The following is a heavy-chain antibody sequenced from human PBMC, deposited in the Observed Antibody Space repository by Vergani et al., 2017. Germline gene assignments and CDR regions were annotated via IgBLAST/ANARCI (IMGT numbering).Heavy chain of an antibody. CDR1: GYSFTSYW. Sequence: EVQLVQSGAEVKKPGESLKISCKGSGYSFTSYWIGWVRQMPGKGLEWMGIIYPGDSDTRYSPSFQGQVTISADKSISTAYLQWSSLKASDTAMYYCARSHGYCSSTSFYTDNWFDPWGQGTLVTVSS. J-gene: IGHJ5*02. V-gene: IGHV5-51*03. D-gene: IGHD2-2*02. CDR3: ARSHGYCSSTSFYTDNWFDP. CDR2: IYPGDSDT.